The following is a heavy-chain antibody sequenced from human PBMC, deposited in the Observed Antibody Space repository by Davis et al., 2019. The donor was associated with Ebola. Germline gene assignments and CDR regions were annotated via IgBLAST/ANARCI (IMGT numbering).Heavy chain of an antibody. Sequence: GESLKISCAASGFTFSSYWMHWVRQAPVKGLEWVSSISSSSSYIYYADSVKGRFTISRDNAKNSLYLQMNSLRAEDTAVYYCASLLEYYYDSSGYYHYYYGMDVWGQGTTVTVSS. CDR2: ISSSSSYI. D-gene: IGHD3-22*01. J-gene: IGHJ6*02. CDR1: GFTFSSYW. V-gene: IGHV3-21*01. CDR3: ASLLEYYYDSSGYYHYYYGMDV.